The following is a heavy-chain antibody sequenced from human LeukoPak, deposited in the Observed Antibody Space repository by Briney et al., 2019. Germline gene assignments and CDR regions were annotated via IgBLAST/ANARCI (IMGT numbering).Heavy chain of an antibody. CDR3: ARGEAPDY. J-gene: IGHJ4*02. D-gene: IGHD3-16*01. CDR1: GYIFTNYG. Sequence: ASVKVSCKASGYIFTNYGINWVRQAPGQGLEWMGWINTNTGNPTYAQGFTGRYVFSLDTSVSTAYLQINSLKAEDTAVYYCARGEAPDYWGQGTLVTVSS. V-gene: IGHV7-4-1*02. CDR2: INTNTGNP.